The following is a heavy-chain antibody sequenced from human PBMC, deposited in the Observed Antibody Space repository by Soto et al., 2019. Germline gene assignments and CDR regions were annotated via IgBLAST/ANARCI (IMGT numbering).Heavy chain of an antibody. CDR1: GGSFSGYY. V-gene: IGHV4-34*01. Sequence: PSDTLSLTCTVYGGSFSGYYWNWIRQPPGKGLEWIGEINHSGSTNFNPSLKSRVTISVDTSKNQFSLKLNSVTAADTAVYYCAGSSAGRRPYFYFYHGMDVWGQGTSVTVSS. J-gene: IGHJ6*02. CDR3: AGSSAGRRPYFYFYHGMDV. CDR2: INHSGST. D-gene: IGHD3-10*01.